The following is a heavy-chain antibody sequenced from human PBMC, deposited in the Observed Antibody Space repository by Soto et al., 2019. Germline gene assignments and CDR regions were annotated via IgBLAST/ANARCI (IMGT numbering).Heavy chain of an antibody. CDR3: ARDPLLLLYCSGGSCRSGMDV. V-gene: IGHV1-46*01. J-gene: IGHJ6*02. D-gene: IGHD2-15*01. CDR1: GYTFTSYY. CDR2: INPSGGST. Sequence: QVQLVQSGAEVKKPGASVKVTCKASGYTFTSYYMHWVRQAPGQGLEWMGIINPSGGSTSYAQKFQGRVTMTRDTSTSTVYMELSSLRSEDTAVYYCARDPLLLLYCSGGSCRSGMDVWGQGTTVTVSS.